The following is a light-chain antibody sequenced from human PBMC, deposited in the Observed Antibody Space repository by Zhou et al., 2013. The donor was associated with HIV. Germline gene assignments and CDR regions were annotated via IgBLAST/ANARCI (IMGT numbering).Light chain of an antibody. V-gene: IGKV3-20*01. CDR3: QQYGSSPRIT. CDR1: QSVSSY. J-gene: IGKJ5*01. Sequence: EIVLTQSPATLSLSPGERATLSCRANQSVSSYLAWYQQKPGRAPRLLIYDASNRATGIPARFSGSGSGTDFTLTISRLEPEDFAVYYCQQYGSSPRITFGQGTRLEIK. CDR2: DAS.